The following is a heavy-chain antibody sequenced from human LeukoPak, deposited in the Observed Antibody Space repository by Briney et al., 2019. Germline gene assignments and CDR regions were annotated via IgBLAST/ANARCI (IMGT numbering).Heavy chain of an antibody. J-gene: IGHJ4*02. Sequence: PGGSLRLSCAASGFTFSSYSMNWVRQAPGKGLEWASYISSSSSRIYHADSVKGRFTISRDNAKNSLYLQMNSLRAEDTAVYYCAREYCGGDCYSALDCWGQGTLVTVSS. CDR3: AREYCGGDCYSALDC. D-gene: IGHD2-21*01. V-gene: IGHV3-48*01. CDR2: ISSSSSRI. CDR1: GFTFSSYS.